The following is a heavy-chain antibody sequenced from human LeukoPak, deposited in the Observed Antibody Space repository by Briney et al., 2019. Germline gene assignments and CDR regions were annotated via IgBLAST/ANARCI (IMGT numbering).Heavy chain of an antibody. CDR2: LYSGGTT. CDR3: ASGEYSGYDLAY. CDR1: GVMFPSYW. D-gene: IGHD5-12*01. Sequence: GGSLRLSCAASGVMFPSYWMTWVRQPPGKGLEYVSVLYSGGTTYFADSVKGRFTISRDNSENTLYLQMNSLRAEDTAVYYCASGEYSGYDLAYWGQGTLVTVSS. V-gene: IGHV3-53*01. J-gene: IGHJ4*02.